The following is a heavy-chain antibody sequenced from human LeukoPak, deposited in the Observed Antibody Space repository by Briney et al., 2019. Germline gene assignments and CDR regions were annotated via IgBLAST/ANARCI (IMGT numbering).Heavy chain of an antibody. D-gene: IGHD6-19*01. CDR1: GFTFSSYG. CDR2: IWYDGSNK. Sequence: PGGSLRLSCAASGFTFSSYGMHWVRQAPGKGLEWVAVIWYDGSNKYYADSVKGRFTISRDNSRNTLYLQMNSLRAEDTAVYYCAREGDSSGWDTFDYWGQGTLVTVSS. J-gene: IGHJ4*02. CDR3: AREGDSSGWDTFDY. V-gene: IGHV3-33*01.